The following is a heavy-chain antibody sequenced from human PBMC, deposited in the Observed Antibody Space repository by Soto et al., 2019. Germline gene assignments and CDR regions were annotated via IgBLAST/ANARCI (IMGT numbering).Heavy chain of an antibody. V-gene: IGHV1-18*01. CDR3: AISPRNWGFDY. CDR2: ISAYNGNT. D-gene: IGHD7-27*01. J-gene: IGHJ4*01. Sequence: ASVKVSCKASGYTFTSYGISWVRQAPGQGREWMGWISAYNGNTNYAQKLQGRVTMTTATSTSTAYMELRSLRSDDTAVYYCAISPRNWGFDYWVLGTLVAVCS. CDR1: GYTFTSYG.